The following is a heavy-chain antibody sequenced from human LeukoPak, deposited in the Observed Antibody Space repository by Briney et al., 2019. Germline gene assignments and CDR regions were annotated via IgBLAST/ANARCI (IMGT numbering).Heavy chain of an antibody. V-gene: IGHV3-30*18. CDR2: MSHDGTNT. CDR1: GFTFNTYG. D-gene: IGHD4-11*01. Sequence: PGRSLRLSCAASGFTFNTYGMHWVRQAPGKGLEWVAVMSHDGTNTFYGDSVKGRFTVSRDNSKNTPYLQMNSLRAEDTAVYYCAKDRVFADYTGPVDFWGQGTLVTVSS. CDR3: AKDRVFADYTGPVDF. J-gene: IGHJ4*02.